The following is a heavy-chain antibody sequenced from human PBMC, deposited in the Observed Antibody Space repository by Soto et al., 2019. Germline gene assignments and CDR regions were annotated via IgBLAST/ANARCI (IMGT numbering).Heavy chain of an antibody. CDR2: INHSGST. D-gene: IGHD2-2*01. J-gene: IGHJ5*02. Sequence: SETLSLTCAVYGGSFSGYYWSWIRQPPGKGLEWIGEINHSGSTNYNPSLKSRVTISVDTSKNQFSLKLSSVTAADTAVYYCARDATSISTSRHNWFDPWGQGTLVTVSS. V-gene: IGHV4-34*01. CDR1: GGSFSGYY. CDR3: ARDATSISTSRHNWFDP.